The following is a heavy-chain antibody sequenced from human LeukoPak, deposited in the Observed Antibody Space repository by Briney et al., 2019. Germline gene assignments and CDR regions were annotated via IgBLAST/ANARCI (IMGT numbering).Heavy chain of an antibody. CDR2: ISYDGSNK. J-gene: IGHJ5*02. CDR1: GFTFSSYA. D-gene: IGHD3-10*01. CDR3: ARDRHYYGSGSENWFDP. V-gene: IGHV3-30*04. Sequence: GGSLRLSCAASGFTFSSYAMHWVRQAPGKGLEWVAVISYDGSNKYYADSVRGRFTISRDNSKNTLYLQMNSLRAEDTAVYYCARDRHYYGSGSENWFDPWGQGTLVTVSS.